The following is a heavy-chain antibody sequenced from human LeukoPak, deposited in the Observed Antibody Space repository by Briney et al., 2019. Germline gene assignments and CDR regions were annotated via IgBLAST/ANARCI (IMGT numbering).Heavy chain of an antibody. CDR2: IYASGGT. Sequence: SATLSLTCTVSGGSISSLYWSWIRQSADKGLGWIGRIYASGGTNYNPSLKSRVTVSLDTSRNQFSLKAKSVTAADTAVYFCAGGPVTARGQFDYWGQGMLVSVSS. CDR3: AGGPVTARGQFDY. CDR1: GGSISSLY. J-gene: IGHJ4*02. V-gene: IGHV4-4*07. D-gene: IGHD4-23*01.